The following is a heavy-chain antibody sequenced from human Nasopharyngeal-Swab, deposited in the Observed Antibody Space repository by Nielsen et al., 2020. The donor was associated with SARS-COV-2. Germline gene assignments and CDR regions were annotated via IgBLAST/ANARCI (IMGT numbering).Heavy chain of an antibody. CDR2: IYYSGST. J-gene: IGHJ5*02. D-gene: IGHD6-13*01. V-gene: IGHV4-31*02. CDR3: ARGRKQQLVLRWFDP. Sequence: WSRQPSVLCLEWIGYIYYSGSTYYNPSLKSRVTISVDTSKNQFSLKLSSVTAADTAVYYCARGRKQQLVLRWFDPWGQGTLVTVSS.